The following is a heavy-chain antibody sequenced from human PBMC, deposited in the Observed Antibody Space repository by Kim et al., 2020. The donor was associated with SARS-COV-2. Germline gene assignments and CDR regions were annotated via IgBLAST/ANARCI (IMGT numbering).Heavy chain of an antibody. CDR3: ASQWELLFSFDY. CDR1: GFTFSSHA. J-gene: IGHJ4*02. CDR2: LSDSGTST. V-gene: IGHV3-23*01. D-gene: IGHD1-26*01. Sequence: GGSLRLSCAASGFTFSSHAMSWVRQAPGKGLEWVAGLSDSGTSTYYADFVKGRFTVSRDNSNNTLYLQMSSLRADDTAIYYCASQWELLFSFDYWGQGTLVTVSS.